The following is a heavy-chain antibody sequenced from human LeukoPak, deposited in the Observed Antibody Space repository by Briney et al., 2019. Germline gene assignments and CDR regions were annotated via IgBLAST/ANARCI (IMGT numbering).Heavy chain of an antibody. J-gene: IGHJ3*02. CDR2: IYYSGST. D-gene: IGHD2-8*01. CDR1: GGSISSSSYY. V-gene: IGHV4-39*07. CDR3: ARGFLGVFGSHAFDI. Sequence: SETLSLTCTVSGGSISSSSYYWGWIRQPPGKGLEWIGSIYYSGSTNYNPSLKSRVTISVDTSKNQFSLKLSSVTAADTAVYYCARGFLGVFGSHAFDIWGQGTMVTVSS.